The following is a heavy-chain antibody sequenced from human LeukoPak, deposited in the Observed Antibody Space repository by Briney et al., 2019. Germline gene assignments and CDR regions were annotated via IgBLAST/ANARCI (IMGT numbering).Heavy chain of an antibody. J-gene: IGHJ5*02. CDR1: GYSFINYY. CDR2: INPSGGST. CDR3: ATVGGLYGSGRNWFDP. V-gene: IGHV1-46*01. Sequence: GASVKVSCKASGYSFINYYIHWVRQAPGQGLEWMGIINPSGGSTSFAQKFQGRVAMTRNTSISTAYLEVTSLRSEDTAVYFCATVGGLYGSGRNWFDPWGQGTLVIVSS. D-gene: IGHD3-10*01.